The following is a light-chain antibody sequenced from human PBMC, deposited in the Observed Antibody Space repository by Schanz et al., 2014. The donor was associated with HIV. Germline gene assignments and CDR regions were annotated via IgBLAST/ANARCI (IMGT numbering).Light chain of an antibody. CDR2: ATS. Sequence: EIVLTQSPGSLSLSPGGRATLSCGASQRLSSSYLAWYQQKRDQPPRLLIYATSFRATGIPDRFSGSGSGTDFTLTISRLEPEDFAVYYCQHYGDSRGTFGGGTKVEIK. CDR3: QHYGDSRGT. CDR1: QRLSSSY. J-gene: IGKJ4*01. V-gene: IGKV3-20*01.